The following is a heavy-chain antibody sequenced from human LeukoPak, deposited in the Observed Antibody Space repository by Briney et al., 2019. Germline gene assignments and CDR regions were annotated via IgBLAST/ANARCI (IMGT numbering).Heavy chain of an antibody. CDR1: GGSVSSGSYY. CDR2: IYYSGST. D-gene: IGHD2-15*01. Sequence: SSETLSLTCTVSGGSVSSGSYYWSWIRQPPGKGLEWIGYIYYSGSTNYNPSLKSRVTISVDTSKNQFSLKLSSVTAADTAVYYCARVGGSGWFDPWGQGTLVTVSS. J-gene: IGHJ5*02. CDR3: ARVGGSGWFDP. V-gene: IGHV4-61*01.